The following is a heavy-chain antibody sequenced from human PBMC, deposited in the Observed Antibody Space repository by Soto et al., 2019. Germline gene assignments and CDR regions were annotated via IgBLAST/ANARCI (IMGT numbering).Heavy chain of an antibody. J-gene: IGHJ6*01. CDR3: AKVAATGALYYYYGMDV. CDR1: GFTFSSYG. CDR2: ISYDGSNK. D-gene: IGHD2-15*01. Sequence: QVQLVESGGGVVQPGRSLRLSCAASGFTFSSYGMHWVRQAPGKGLEWVAVISYDGSNKYYADSVKGRFTISRDNSKNTLYLQMNSLRADDTAVYYCAKVAATGALYYYYGMDVW. V-gene: IGHV3-30*18.